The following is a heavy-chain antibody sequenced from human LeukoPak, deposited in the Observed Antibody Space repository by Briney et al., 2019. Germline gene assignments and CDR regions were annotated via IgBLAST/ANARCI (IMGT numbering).Heavy chain of an antibody. CDR2: ISWNSGSI. D-gene: IGHD3-22*01. Sequence: PGRSLRLSCAASGFTFDDYAMHWVRQAPGKGLEWVSGISWNSGSIGYADSVKGRFTISRDNAKNSLYLQMNSLRAEDMALYYCAKESSPYYYDSSGYYPYFDYWGQGTLVTVSS. CDR3: AKESSPYYYDSSGYYPYFDY. CDR1: GFTFDDYA. V-gene: IGHV3-9*03. J-gene: IGHJ4*02.